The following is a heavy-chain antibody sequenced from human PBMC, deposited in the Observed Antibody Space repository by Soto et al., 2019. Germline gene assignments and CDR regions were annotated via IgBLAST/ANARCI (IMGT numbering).Heavy chain of an antibody. J-gene: IGHJ5*02. CDR2: IWYDGSNK. Sequence: HPGGSLRLSCAASGFTFSSYGMHWVRQAPGKGLEWVAVIWYDGSNKYYADSVKGRFTISRDNSKNTLYLQMNSLRAEDTAVYYCASTAYYNWFDPWGQGTLVTVSS. V-gene: IGHV3-33*01. D-gene: IGHD1-26*01. CDR3: ASTAYYNWFDP. CDR1: GFTFSSYG.